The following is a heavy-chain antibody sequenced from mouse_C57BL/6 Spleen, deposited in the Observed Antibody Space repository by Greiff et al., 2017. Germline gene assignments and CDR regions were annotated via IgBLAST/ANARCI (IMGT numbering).Heavy chain of an antibody. V-gene: IGHV5-6*01. CDR3: ARHEDDYAWFAY. D-gene: IGHD2-4*01. Sequence: DVHLVESGGDLVKPGGSLKLSCAASGFTFSSSGLSWVRQTPDKRLEWVATISSGGSYTYYPDSVKGRFTISRDNAKNTLYLQMSSLKSEDTAMYYCARHEDDYAWFAYWGQGTLVTVSA. CDR2: ISSGGSYT. CDR1: GFTFSSSG. J-gene: IGHJ3*01.